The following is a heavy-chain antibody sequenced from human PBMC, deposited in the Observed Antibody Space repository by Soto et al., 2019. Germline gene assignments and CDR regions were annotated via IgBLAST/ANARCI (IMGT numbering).Heavy chain of an antibody. V-gene: IGHV3-30*18. CDR1: GFTFSSYG. CDR3: AKGRYNIEFGYYVLAV. Sequence: GGSLRLSCAASGFTFSSYGMHWVRQAPGKGLEWVAVISYDGSNKYYADSVKGRFTISRDNSKNTLYLQMNSLRAEDTAVYYCAKGRYNIEFGYYVLAVCGQGTSVPVSS. J-gene: IGHJ6*02. D-gene: IGHD1-1*01. CDR2: ISYDGSNK.